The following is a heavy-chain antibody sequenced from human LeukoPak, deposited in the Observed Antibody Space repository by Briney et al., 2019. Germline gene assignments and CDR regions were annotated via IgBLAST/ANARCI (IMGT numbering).Heavy chain of an antibody. CDR3: ARDVEGGTFDI. CDR1: GFTVSTNY. V-gene: IGHV3-66*01. CDR2: IYSGGGT. Sequence: PCGSQPVSRAASGFTVSTNYMSWVRQAPGKGLEWVSVIYSGGGTFYPALLQRRCTISRDNSKKTLYLQMNSLRAEDTAVYFCARDVEGGTFDIWG. D-gene: IGHD3-16*01. J-gene: IGHJ3*02.